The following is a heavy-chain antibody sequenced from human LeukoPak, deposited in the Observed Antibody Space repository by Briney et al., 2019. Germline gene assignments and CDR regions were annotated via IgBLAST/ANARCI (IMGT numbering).Heavy chain of an antibody. Sequence: TGGSLRLSCAASGFTFSSYAMSWVRQAPGKGLEWVSAISGSGGSTYYADSVKGRFTISRDNSKNTLYLQMNSLRAEDTAVYYCATRVRAPHYYGSGSYIGDWGQGTLVTVSS. D-gene: IGHD3-10*01. CDR3: ATRVRAPHYYGSGSYIGD. CDR1: GFTFSSYA. J-gene: IGHJ4*02. CDR2: ISGSGGST. V-gene: IGHV3-23*01.